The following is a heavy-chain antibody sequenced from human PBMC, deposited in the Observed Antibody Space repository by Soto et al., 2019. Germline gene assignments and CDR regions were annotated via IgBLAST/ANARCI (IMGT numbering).Heavy chain of an antibody. CDR3: ARGRGVHDYSKPPPACRLSLDY. CDR2: ISYDGSNK. CDR1: GFTFSSYA. V-gene: IGHV3-30-3*01. Sequence: GGSLRLSCAASGFTFSSYAMHWVRQAPGKGLEWVAVISYDGSNKYYADSVKGRFTISRDNSKNTLYLQMNSLRAEDTAVYYCARGRGVHDYSKPPPACRLSLDYWGQGTLVTVSS. D-gene: IGHD4-4*01. J-gene: IGHJ4*02.